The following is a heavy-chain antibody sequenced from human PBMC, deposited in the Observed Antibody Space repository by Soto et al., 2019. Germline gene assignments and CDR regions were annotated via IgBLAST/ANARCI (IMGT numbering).Heavy chain of an antibody. D-gene: IGHD3-22*01. CDR2: IIPILGIA. CDR1: GGTFSSYT. CDR3: ARYFVDRRYYYDSSGYYFDY. J-gene: IGHJ4*02. Sequence: QVQLVQSGAEVKKPGSSVKVSCKASGGTFSSYTISWVRQAPGQGLEWMGRIIPILGIANYAQKFQGRVTITADKSTSTAYMELSSLRSEDTAVYYCARYFVDRRYYYDSSGYYFDYWGQGTLVTVSS. V-gene: IGHV1-69*02.